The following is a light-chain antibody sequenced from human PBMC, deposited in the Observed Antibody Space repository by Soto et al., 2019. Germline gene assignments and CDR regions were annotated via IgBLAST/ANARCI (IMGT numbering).Light chain of an antibody. CDR1: QSVSSY. Sequence: EIVLTQSPTTLSLSPGERATLSCRASQSVSSYLAWYPQKPGQAPRLLIYDASTRAAGIPARFSGSGSGTDFTLTISSLEPEDFAVYYGQQRSDWPLTFGGGTKVEIK. CDR3: QQRSDWPLT. J-gene: IGKJ4*01. CDR2: DAS. V-gene: IGKV3-11*01.